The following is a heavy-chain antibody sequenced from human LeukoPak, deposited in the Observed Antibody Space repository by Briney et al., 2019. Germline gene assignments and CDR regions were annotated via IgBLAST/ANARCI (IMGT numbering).Heavy chain of an antibody. J-gene: IGHJ4*02. CDR3: ARDQVQHCSSGRCYVIDN. CDR1: GFSFDIYA. V-gene: IGHV3-30*04. D-gene: IGHD2-15*01. CDR2: MSYDGSNK. Sequence: GGSLRLSCAASGFSFDIYAMHWVRQAPGKGLEWVAVMSYDGSNKYYADSVQGRFTISRDNSQNTVYLQMSNLRVGDTAVYYCARDQVQHCSSGRCYVIDNWGPGTLVAVSS.